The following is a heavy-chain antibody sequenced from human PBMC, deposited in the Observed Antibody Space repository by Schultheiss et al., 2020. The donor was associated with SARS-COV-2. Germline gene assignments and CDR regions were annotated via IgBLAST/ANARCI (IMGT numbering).Heavy chain of an antibody. CDR2: IIPIFGTA. V-gene: IGHV1-69*01. Sequence: KISCKASGGTFSSYAISWVRQAPGQGLEWMGGIIPIFGTANYAQKFQGRVTITADESTSTAYMELSSLRSEDTAVYYCARGAVTKDHYYYYGMDVWGQGTTVTVSS. CDR3: ARGAVTKDHYYYYGMDV. J-gene: IGHJ6*02. CDR1: GGTFSSYA. D-gene: IGHD4-17*01.